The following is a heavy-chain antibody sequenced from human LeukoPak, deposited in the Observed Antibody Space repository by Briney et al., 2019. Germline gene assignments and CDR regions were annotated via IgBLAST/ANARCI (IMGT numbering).Heavy chain of an antibody. CDR2: INPSGGST. V-gene: IGHV1-46*01. D-gene: IGHD6-19*01. J-gene: IGHJ5*02. CDR3: ARVGYSSGWYRFDWFDP. CDR1: GYTFTSYY. Sequence: ASVKVSCKASGYTFTSYYMHWVRQAPGQGLEWMGIINPSGGSTSYAQKFQGRVTMTRNTSISTAYMELSSLRSEDTAVYYCARVGYSSGWYRFDWFDPWGQGTLVTVSS.